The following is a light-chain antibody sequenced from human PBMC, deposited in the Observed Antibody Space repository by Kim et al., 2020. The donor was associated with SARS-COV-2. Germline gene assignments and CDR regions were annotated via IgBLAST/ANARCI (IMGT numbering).Light chain of an antibody. CDR3: QQYNSAPRT. Sequence: DIVMTQSPSTLSVSLGERATLSCRASQSVSSNLAWYQQKPGKAPRLLISDASTRATGVPSRFSGSGSGTDFTLTISSLQPEDVAVYYCQQYNSAPRTFGQGTKVDIK. J-gene: IGKJ1*01. CDR1: QSVSSN. V-gene: IGKV3-15*01. CDR2: DAS.